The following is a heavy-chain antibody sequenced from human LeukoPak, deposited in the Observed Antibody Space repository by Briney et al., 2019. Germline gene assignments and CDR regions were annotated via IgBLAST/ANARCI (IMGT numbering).Heavy chain of an antibody. J-gene: IGHJ3*02. V-gene: IGHV3-15*01. CDR2: IKSKTDGGTT. CDR3: TTTMVRGVINAFDI. Sequence: GGSLRLFCAASGFTFSNAWMSWVRQAPGKGLEWVGRIKSKTDGGTTDYAAPVKGRFTISRDDSKNTLYLQMNSLKTEDTAVYYCTTTMVRGVINAFDIWGQGTMVTVSS. D-gene: IGHD3-10*01. CDR1: GFTFSNAW.